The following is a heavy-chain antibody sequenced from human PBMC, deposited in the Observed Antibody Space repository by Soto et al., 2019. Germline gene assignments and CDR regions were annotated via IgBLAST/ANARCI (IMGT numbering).Heavy chain of an antibody. CDR1: GGSISSGGYC. J-gene: IGHJ6*02. CDR2: IYYSGST. V-gene: IGHV4-31*03. Sequence: PSEPLSLTCTVSGGSISSGGYCWSWIRQHPGKGLEWIGYIYYSGSTYYNPSLKSRVTISVDTSKNQFSLKLSSVTAADTAVYYCARDLRFRGFYGMDVWGQGTTVTVSS. D-gene: IGHD3-10*01. CDR3: ARDLRFRGFYGMDV.